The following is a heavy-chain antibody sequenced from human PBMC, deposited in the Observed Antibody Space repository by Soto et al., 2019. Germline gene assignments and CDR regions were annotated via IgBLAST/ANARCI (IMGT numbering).Heavy chain of an antibody. CDR2: ISYDGRNK. D-gene: IGHD3-10*01. CDR3: AKDWVVRGVLYNYSIDV. CDR1: GFTFSTYG. V-gene: IGHV3-30*18. J-gene: IGHJ6*03. Sequence: VQLVESGGGVVQPGRSLRLSCAASGFTFSTYGMHWVRQAPGKGLEWLAVISYDGRNKYHVDSVQGRFTISRDNSKNTLYLEMNGLRADVTAVYYCAKDWVVRGVLYNYSIDVWGKGTTVTVSS.